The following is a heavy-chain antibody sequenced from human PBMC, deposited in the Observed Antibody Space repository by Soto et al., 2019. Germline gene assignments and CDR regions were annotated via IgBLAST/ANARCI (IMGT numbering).Heavy chain of an antibody. V-gene: IGHV3-23*01. J-gene: IGHJ4*02. Sequence: EVQLLESGGGLVQPGGSLRLSCAASGFTFSSYAMSWVRQAPGKGLEWVSAISGSGGSTYYADSVKGRFTISRDNSKNALYREVNGLRAEGTAVYYCADDTVGGDDYWGRGTLVTVSS. CDR3: ADDTVGGDDY. D-gene: IGHD4-17*01. CDR2: ISGSGGST. CDR1: GFTFSSYA.